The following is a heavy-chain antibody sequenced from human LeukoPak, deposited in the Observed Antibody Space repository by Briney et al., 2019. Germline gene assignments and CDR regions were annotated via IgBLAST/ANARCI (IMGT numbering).Heavy chain of an antibody. CDR3: AKDLYGSGSL. J-gene: IGHJ4*02. D-gene: IGHD3-10*01. CDR2: ISSSSSYI. CDR1: GLTFDDYG. Sequence: GGSLRLSCAASGLTFDDYGMSWVRQAPGKGLEWVSSISSSSSYIYYADSVKGRFTISRDNSKNTLYLQMNSLRAEDTAVYYCAKDLYGSGSLWGQGTLVTVSS. V-gene: IGHV3-21*01.